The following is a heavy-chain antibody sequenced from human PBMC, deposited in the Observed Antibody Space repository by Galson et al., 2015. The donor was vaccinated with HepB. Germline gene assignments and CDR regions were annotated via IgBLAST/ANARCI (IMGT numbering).Heavy chain of an antibody. D-gene: IGHD4-17*01. Sequence: SLRLSCAASGFTFSNYGMHWVRQAPGKGLEWVAVISYDGSNKYYADSVKGRFTISRDNSKNTLSLEMNSLRAEDTALYYCARGTTATVYYFDYWGQGTLVTVSS. CDR2: ISYDGSNK. CDR3: ARGTTATVYYFDY. V-gene: IGHV3-30*03. J-gene: IGHJ4*02. CDR1: GFTFSNYG.